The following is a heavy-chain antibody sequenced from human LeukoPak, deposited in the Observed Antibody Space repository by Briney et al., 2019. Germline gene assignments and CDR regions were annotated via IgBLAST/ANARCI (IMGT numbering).Heavy chain of an antibody. J-gene: IGHJ5*02. CDR3: AKDHGSGSYYNPNWFDP. CDR1: GFTFSSYG. Sequence: GGSLRLSCAASGFTFSSYGMHWVRQAPGKGLEWVAVISYDGSNKYYADSVKGRSTISRDNSKNTLYLQMNSLRAEDTAVYYCAKDHGSGSYYNPNWFDPWGQGTLVTVSS. CDR2: ISYDGSNK. V-gene: IGHV3-30*18. D-gene: IGHD3-10*01.